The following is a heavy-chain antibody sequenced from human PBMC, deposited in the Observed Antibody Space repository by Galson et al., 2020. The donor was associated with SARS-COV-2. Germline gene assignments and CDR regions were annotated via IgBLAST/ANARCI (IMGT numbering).Heavy chain of an antibody. J-gene: IGHJ4*02. CDR3: AHRPKTRTTVTTSINYLDY. CDR2: IYWDDDK. V-gene: IGHV2-5*02. Sequence: DPTLAKPTQTLTLTCTSSGFSLTTRGVGVGWIRQPPGKALAWLAVIYWDDDKRYCPSLKSRLTITTDTPKKQVVLTRTNMDPVDTATYYCAHRPKTRTTVTTSINYLDYWGQGTLVTVSS. D-gene: IGHD4-17*01. CDR1: GFSLTTRGVG.